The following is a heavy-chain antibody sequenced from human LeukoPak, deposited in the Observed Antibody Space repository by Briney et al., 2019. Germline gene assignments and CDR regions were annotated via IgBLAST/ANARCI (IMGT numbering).Heavy chain of an antibody. V-gene: IGHV1-18*01. CDR3: ARDKSEDIVATIRDY. CDR2: ISAYNGNT. CDR1: GYTFTSYG. J-gene: IGHJ4*02. D-gene: IGHD5-12*01. Sequence: ASVKVSCKASGYTFTSYGISWVRQAPGQGLEWMGWISAYNGNTNYAQKLQGRVTMTTDTSTSTAYMELRSLRSDDTAVYYCARDKSEDIVATIRDYWGQGTLVTVSS.